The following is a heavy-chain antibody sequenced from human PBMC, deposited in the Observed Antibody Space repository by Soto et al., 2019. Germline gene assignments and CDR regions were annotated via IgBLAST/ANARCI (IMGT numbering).Heavy chain of an antibody. J-gene: IGHJ3*02. CDR2: ISGSGGST. V-gene: IGHV3-23*01. Sequence: GGSLRLSCAASGFTFSSYAMSWVRQAPGKGLEWVSAISGSGGSTYYADSVKGRFTISRDNSKNTLYLQMNSLRAEDTAVYYCAKDRFVAVADGVPDAFDIWGQGTMVTVSS. CDR1: GFTFSSYA. CDR3: AKDRFVAVADGVPDAFDI. D-gene: IGHD6-19*01.